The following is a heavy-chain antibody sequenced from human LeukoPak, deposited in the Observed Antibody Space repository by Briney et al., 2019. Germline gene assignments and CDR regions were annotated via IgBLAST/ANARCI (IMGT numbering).Heavy chain of an antibody. D-gene: IGHD3-3*01. Sequence: ASVKVSCKASGYTFTSYGISWVRQAPGQGLEWMGWISAYNGNTNYAQKLQGRVTMTTDTSTSTAYMELRSLRSDDTAVYYCARQVRFLEWLFLDYYYYYGMDVWGQGTTVTVSS. J-gene: IGHJ6*02. CDR2: ISAYNGNT. CDR3: ARQVRFLEWLFLDYYYYYGMDV. V-gene: IGHV1-18*01. CDR1: GYTFTSYG.